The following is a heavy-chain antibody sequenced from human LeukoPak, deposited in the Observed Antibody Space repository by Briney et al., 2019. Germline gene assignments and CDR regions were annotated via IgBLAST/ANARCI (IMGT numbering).Heavy chain of an antibody. Sequence: GGSLRLSCAASGFTFSSYSMNWVRQAPGKGLEWVSYISSSSSTIYYADSVKGRFTISRDNAKNSLYLQMNSLRAEDTAVYYCARDSPKFNYYGSGSYDYWGQGTLVTVSS. CDR2: ISSSSSTI. CDR1: GFTFSSYS. D-gene: IGHD3-10*01. CDR3: ARDSPKFNYYGSGSYDY. J-gene: IGHJ4*02. V-gene: IGHV3-48*04.